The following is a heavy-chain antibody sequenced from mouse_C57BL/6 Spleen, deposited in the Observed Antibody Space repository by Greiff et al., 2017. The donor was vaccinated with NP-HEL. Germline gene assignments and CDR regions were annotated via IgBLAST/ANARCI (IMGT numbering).Heavy chain of an antibody. Sequence: EVQRVESGGGLVKPGGSLKLSCAASGFTFSDYGMHWVRQAPEKGLEWVAYISSGSSTIYYADTVKGRFTISRDNAKNTLFLQMTSLRSEDTAMYYCARTGMDYAMDYWGQGTSVTVSS. J-gene: IGHJ4*01. CDR2: ISSGSSTI. V-gene: IGHV5-17*01. CDR1: GFTFSDYG. D-gene: IGHD4-1*01. CDR3: ARTGMDYAMDY.